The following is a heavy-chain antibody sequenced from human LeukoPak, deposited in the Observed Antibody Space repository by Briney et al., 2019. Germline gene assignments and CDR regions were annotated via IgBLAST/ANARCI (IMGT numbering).Heavy chain of an antibody. Sequence: GGSLRLSCAASGFTFRSYSMNWVRQAPGKGLEWVSSISSSSTYIYYADSVKGRFIISRDNAKNSLYLQMNSLRAEDTAVYYCARPHPRTVFGVFSYYYGMDVWGQGTTVTVSS. V-gene: IGHV3-21*01. CDR1: GFTFRSYS. CDR2: ISSSSTYI. D-gene: IGHD3-3*01. CDR3: ARPHPRTVFGVFSYYYGMDV. J-gene: IGHJ6*02.